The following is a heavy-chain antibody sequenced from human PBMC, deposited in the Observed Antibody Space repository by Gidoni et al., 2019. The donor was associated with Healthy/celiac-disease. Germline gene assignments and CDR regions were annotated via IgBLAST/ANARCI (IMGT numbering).Heavy chain of an antibody. D-gene: IGHD3-3*01. CDR2: IYPGDSDT. V-gene: IGHV5-51*03. Sequence: LVQSGAEVKKPGESLKISCKGSGYSFTSYWIGWVRQMPGKGLEWMGIIYPGDSDTRYSPSFQGQVTISADKSISTAYLQWSSLKASDTAMYYCARLFSSVLEYYDFWSGGNSWFDPWGQGTLVTVSS. J-gene: IGHJ5*02. CDR3: ARLFSSVLEYYDFWSGGNSWFDP. CDR1: GYSFTSYW.